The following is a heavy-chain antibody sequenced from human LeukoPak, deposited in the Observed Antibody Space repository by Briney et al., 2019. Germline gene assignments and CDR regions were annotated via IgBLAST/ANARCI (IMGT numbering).Heavy chain of an antibody. J-gene: IGHJ3*02. CDR1: GGSVSSGSYY. CDR3: AKARVEVSYAFDI. Sequence: SETLSLTCTVSGGSVSSGSYYWSWIRQPPGKGLEWIGYIYYSGSTNYNPSLKSRVTISVDTSKNQFSLKLSSVTAADTAVYYCAKARVEVSYAFDIWGQGTMVTVSS. CDR2: IYYSGST. V-gene: IGHV4-61*01. D-gene: IGHD5/OR15-5a*01.